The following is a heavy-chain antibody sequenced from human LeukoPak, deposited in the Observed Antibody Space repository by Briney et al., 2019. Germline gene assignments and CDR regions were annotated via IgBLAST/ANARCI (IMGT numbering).Heavy chain of an antibody. D-gene: IGHD7-27*01. V-gene: IGHV1-2*02. CDR2: INLDNGDT. CDR3: ARDTLALGGPYYYGMDV. Sequence: ASVKVSCKASGYTFTGYYFHWVRQAPGQGLEWMGYINLDNGDTNYAQKFQGRVAMTRDTSISTAYLELSRLSPDDTAVFYCARDTLALGGPYYYGMDVWGQGTTVTVSS. J-gene: IGHJ6*02. CDR1: GYTFTGYY.